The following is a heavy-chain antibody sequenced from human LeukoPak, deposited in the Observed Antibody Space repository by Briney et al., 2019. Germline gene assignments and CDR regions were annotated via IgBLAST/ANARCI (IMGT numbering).Heavy chain of an antibody. CDR1: GFTFSGYS. CDR3: VKDRACDTCVPMYA. CDR2: LGRTGEYK. J-gene: IGHJ6*02. Sequence: PGGSLRLSFASSGFTFSGYSMSWVRQAPGKGLEGVAGLGRTGEYKYYADSVKGRFTISRDNSKDTVSLQMNSLRAEDSAIYYCVKDRACDTCVPMYAWGQGTTVTVSS. V-gene: IGHV3-23*01. D-gene: IGHD2-2*02.